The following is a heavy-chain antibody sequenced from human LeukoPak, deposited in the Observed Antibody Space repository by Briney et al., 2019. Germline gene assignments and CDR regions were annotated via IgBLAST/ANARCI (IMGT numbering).Heavy chain of an antibody. D-gene: IGHD2-2*01. J-gene: IGHJ4*02. Sequence: SETLSLTCTVSGASIINSAVHYWTWIRQRPGMGLEWLAYIYLSGSTYYNPSLKNRTSISIDTSKNQFSLKMKSVTAADTAVYFCARVKGSTSYFDSWGQGTLVTVSS. CDR3: ARVKGSTSYFDS. CDR1: GASIINSAVHY. CDR2: IYLSGST. V-gene: IGHV4-31*03.